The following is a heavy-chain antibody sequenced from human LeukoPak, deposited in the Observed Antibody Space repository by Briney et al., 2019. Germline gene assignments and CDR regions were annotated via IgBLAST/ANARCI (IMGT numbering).Heavy chain of an antibody. CDR3: ARGGYDYGLAGWFDA. V-gene: IGHV1-18*04. J-gene: IGHJ5*02. CDR1: VYTLNKHG. Sequence: GSSVKDSCKASVYTLNKHGISWVRPAPGHRREWMGWMSAYNGKTNYAQKLQGRVTMTTETSMGTSYMELRSLRSEDTAVYYCARGGYDYGLAGWFDAWGQGTLVTVSS. CDR2: MSAYNGKT. D-gene: IGHD4-17*01.